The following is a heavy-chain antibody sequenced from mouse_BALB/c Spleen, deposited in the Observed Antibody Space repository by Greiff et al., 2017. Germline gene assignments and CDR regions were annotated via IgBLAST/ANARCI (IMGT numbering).Heavy chain of an antibody. D-gene: IGHD2-4*01. V-gene: IGHV5-6-5*01. CDR1: GFTFSSYA. CDR2: ISSGGST. CDR3: ARDYDYDVSYFDV. J-gene: IGHJ1*01. Sequence: EVKLMESGGGLVKPGGSLKLSCAASGFTFSSYAMSWVRQTPEKRLEWVASISSGGSTYYPDSVKGRFTISRDNARNILYLQMSSLRSEDTAMYYCARDYDYDVSYFDVWGAGTTVTVSS.